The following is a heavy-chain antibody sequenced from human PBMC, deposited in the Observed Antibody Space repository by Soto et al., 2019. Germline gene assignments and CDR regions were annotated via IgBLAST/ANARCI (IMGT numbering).Heavy chain of an antibody. V-gene: IGHV3-30*18. CDR2: ISYDGSNK. D-gene: IGHD1-1*01. Sequence: GGSLRLSCAASGFTFSSYGMHWVRQAPGKGLEWVAVISYDGSNKYYADSVKGRFTISRDNSKNTLYLQMNSLRAEDTAVYYCAKSRYPMERASPLLDYWGQGTLVTVSS. CDR1: GFTFSSYG. CDR3: AKSRYPMERASPLLDY. J-gene: IGHJ4*02.